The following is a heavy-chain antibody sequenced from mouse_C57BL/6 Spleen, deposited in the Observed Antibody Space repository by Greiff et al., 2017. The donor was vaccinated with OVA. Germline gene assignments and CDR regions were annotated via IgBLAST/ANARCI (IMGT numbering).Heavy chain of an antibody. D-gene: IGHD2-4*01. J-gene: IGHJ3*01. CDR1: GYTFTSYW. CDR3: ARYDYDVFAY. Sequence: QVQLKQPGTELVKPGASVKLSCKASGYTFTSYWLHWVKQRHGQGLEWIGNINPSNGGTNYNEKFKSKATLTVDKSSSTAYMQLSSRTSEDSAVYYWARYDYDVFAYWGQGTLVTVSA. V-gene: IGHV1-53*01. CDR2: INPSNGGT.